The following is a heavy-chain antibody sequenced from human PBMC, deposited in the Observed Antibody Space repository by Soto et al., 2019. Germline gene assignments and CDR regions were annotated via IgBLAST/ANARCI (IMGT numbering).Heavy chain of an antibody. CDR3: ARYYYDSSGYYLVTYYYGMDV. V-gene: IGHV1-69*13. D-gene: IGHD3-22*01. Sequence: ASVKVSCKASGGTFSSYAISWVRQAPGQGLEWMGGIIPIFGTANYAQKFQGRVTITADESTSTAYMELSSLRSEDTAVYYCARYYYDSSGYYLVTYYYGMDVWGQGTTVTVSS. J-gene: IGHJ6*02. CDR2: IIPIFGTA. CDR1: GGTFSSYA.